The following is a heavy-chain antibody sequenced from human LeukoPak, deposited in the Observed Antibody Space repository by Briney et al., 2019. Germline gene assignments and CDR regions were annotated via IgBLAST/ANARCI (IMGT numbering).Heavy chain of an antibody. CDR2: ISGDGSDT. J-gene: IGHJ5*02. Sequence: PGGSLRLSCAASGFTFSGYWMHWARQSPGKGRVWVSCISGDGSDTRYADSVKGRFTISRDNAKNTLYLQMNSLRVEDTAVYYCARDPRNKGFDPWGQGTLVTVSS. CDR1: GFTFSGYW. V-gene: IGHV3-74*01. D-gene: IGHD1/OR15-1a*01. CDR3: ARDPRNKGFDP.